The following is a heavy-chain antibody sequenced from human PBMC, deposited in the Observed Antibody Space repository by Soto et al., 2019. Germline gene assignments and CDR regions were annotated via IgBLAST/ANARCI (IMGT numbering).Heavy chain of an antibody. Sequence: PSETLSLTCTVSGGSISSYYWIWIRQPPGKGLEWIGYIYYSGSTNYNPSLKSRVTISVDTSKNQFSLKLSSVTAADTAVYYCARRIAVAGEFDYWGQGTLVTVSS. CDR3: ARRIAVAGEFDY. CDR1: GGSISSYY. CDR2: IYYSGST. V-gene: IGHV4-59*01. J-gene: IGHJ4*02. D-gene: IGHD6-19*01.